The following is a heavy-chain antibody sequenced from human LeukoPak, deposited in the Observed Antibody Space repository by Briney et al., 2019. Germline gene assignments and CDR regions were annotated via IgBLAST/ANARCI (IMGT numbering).Heavy chain of an antibody. V-gene: IGHV3-9*01. CDR2: ISWNSGSI. D-gene: IGHD5-18*01. CDR1: GFTFDDYA. J-gene: IGHJ4*02. Sequence: GRSLRLSCAASGFTFDDYAMHWVRQAPGKGLEWVSGISWNSGSIGYADSVKGRFTISRDNAKNSLYLQMNSLRAEDTALYYRAKDITAMVTSAFDYWGQGTLVTVSS. CDR3: AKDITAMVTSAFDY.